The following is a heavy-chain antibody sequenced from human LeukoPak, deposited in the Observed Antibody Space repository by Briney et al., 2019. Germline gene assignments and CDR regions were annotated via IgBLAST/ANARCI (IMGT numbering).Heavy chain of an antibody. CDR1: GFTVSSNY. V-gene: IGHV3-48*01. D-gene: IGHD3-16*01. CDR2: ISSSSSTI. CDR3: AKHEYDSFDY. Sequence: GGSLRLSCAASGFTVSSNYMSWVRQAPGKGLEWVSYISSSSSTIYYADSVKGRFTISRDNAKNSLYLQMNSLRAEDTAVYYCAKHEYDSFDYWGQGTLVTVSS. J-gene: IGHJ4*02.